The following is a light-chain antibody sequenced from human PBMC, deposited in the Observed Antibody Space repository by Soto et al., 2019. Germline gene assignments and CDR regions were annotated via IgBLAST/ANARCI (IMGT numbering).Light chain of an antibody. Sequence: DIQMTQSPSTLSASVGDRVTITCRASQSISSWLAWYQQKPGKAPKLLIYKASSLESGVPSRFSGSGSGTEFTLTISSLQPDDSATYYCQHYNTWPWTFGQGTKVDIK. J-gene: IGKJ1*01. CDR1: QSISSW. CDR2: KAS. V-gene: IGKV1-5*03. CDR3: QHYNTWPWT.